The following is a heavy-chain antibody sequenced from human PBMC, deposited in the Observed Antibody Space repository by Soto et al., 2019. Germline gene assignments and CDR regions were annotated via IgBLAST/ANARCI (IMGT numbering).Heavy chain of an antibody. CDR1: GVTFKAYG. V-gene: IGHV3-30*03. J-gene: IGHJ2*01. CDR3: ARDGWGSNWYFDL. Sequence: PWGSLRLSCGAPGVTFKAYGMHWVRQAPGKGLEWVAVISYDGKQTYYADSVKGRFTISKDKSKRTLFLQMNSLRVDDTAVYYCARDGWGSNWYFDLWGRGTLVTVSS. D-gene: IGHD3-16*01. CDR2: ISYDGKQT.